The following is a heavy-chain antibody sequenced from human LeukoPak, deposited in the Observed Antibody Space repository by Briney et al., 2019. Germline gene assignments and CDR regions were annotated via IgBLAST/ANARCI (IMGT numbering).Heavy chain of an antibody. CDR2: ISYDGSNK. CDR1: GFTFSSYG. V-gene: IGHV3-30*18. CDR3: AKAPYYDFWSGYRPDFDY. Sequence: GRSLRLSCAASGFTFSSYGMHWVRQAPGKGLEWVAVISYDGSNKYYADSVKGRFTISRDNSKNTLYLQMNSLRAEDTAVYYCAKAPYYDFWSGYRPDFDYWGQGTLVTVSS. D-gene: IGHD3-3*01. J-gene: IGHJ4*02.